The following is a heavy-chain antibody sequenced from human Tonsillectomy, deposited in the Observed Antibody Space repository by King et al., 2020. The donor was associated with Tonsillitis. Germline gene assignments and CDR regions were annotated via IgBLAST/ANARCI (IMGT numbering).Heavy chain of an antibody. V-gene: IGHV4-39*01. Sequence: QLQESGPGLVKPSETLSLTCTVSGGSVISSSHYWGWIRQPPGKGLEWIGNMYYSGTTYYNPSLKSRGTISVDTSKNPFSLKLSSVTPADTAVYYCVRQTGTTGWFDYWGQGTLVTVSS. D-gene: IGHD1-1*01. CDR2: MYYSGTT. CDR3: VRQTGTTGWFDY. J-gene: IGHJ4*02. CDR1: GGSVISSSHY.